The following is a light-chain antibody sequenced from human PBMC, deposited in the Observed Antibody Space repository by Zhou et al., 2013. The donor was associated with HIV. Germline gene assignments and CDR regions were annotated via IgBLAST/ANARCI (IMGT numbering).Light chain of an antibody. Sequence: DIQMTQSPSSLSASVGDTVTITCRASQGITNYLAWYQQKPGNVPKLLIYAASTLHSGVPSRFSGSGSGTDFALTITNLEPEDAATYYCQKYDSGSRTFGQGTKVEI. CDR3: QKYDSGSRT. V-gene: IGKV1-27*01. CDR1: QGITNY. J-gene: IGKJ1*01. CDR2: AAS.